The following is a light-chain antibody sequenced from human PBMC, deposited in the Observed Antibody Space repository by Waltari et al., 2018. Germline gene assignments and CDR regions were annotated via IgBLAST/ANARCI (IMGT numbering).Light chain of an antibody. CDR2: NTN. J-gene: IGLJ3*02. V-gene: IGLV8-61*01. CDR3: LVYRGSVSWV. Sequence: QTVVTQEPSVSVSPGGTVTLTCGLSSGSVSIRSYPRWYQQTPRQAPRKLISNTNIRSSGVHDRSAGSILGSKAALTTAGAEVDDASHYYCLVYRGSVSWVFGGGTKLTVL. CDR1: SGSVSIRSY.